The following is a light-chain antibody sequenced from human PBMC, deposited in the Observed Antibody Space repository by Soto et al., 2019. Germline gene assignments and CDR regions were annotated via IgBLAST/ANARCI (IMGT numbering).Light chain of an antibody. CDR3: QQYNNWWT. Sequence: EIVMTQSPATLSVSPGERATLSCRASHSVNSNLAWYQQRPGQAPRLLISGASTRATGVPARFSGSGSETEFTLTFNSLQSEDFAVYYCQQYNNWWTFGQGTKVEIK. CDR2: GAS. CDR1: HSVNSN. V-gene: IGKV3-15*01. J-gene: IGKJ1*01.